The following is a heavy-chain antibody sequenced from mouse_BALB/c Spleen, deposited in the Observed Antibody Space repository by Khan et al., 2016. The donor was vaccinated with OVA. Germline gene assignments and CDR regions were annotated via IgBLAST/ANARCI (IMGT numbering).Heavy chain of an antibody. Sequence: QVQLQQSGPELVKPGASVKISCKASGYTFTDYYINWVKQKPGQGLEWIGWIYPGSGNTKYNEKFKDMATLTGDTSSSTAYMQLSSLTSEDTAVDFCARGGYYGNSLFDYWGQGTTLTVSS. V-gene: IGHV1-84*02. CDR2: IYPGSGNT. D-gene: IGHD1-1*01. CDR1: GYTFTDYY. CDR3: ARGGYYGNSLFDY. J-gene: IGHJ2*01.